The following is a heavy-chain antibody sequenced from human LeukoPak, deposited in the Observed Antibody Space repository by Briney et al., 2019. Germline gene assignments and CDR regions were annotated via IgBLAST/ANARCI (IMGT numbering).Heavy chain of an antibody. CDR2: INAGNGNT. V-gene: IGHV1-3*01. J-gene: IGHJ4*02. Sequence: GASVKVSCKASEYTFTSYAIHWVRRAPGQRLEWMGWINAGNGNTKYSQKFQGRVTITRDTSASTAYMELSSLRSEDTAVYYCARDNYYDSSGYYYRPGDYWGQGTLVTVSS. CDR1: EYTFTSYA. D-gene: IGHD3-22*01. CDR3: ARDNYYDSSGYYYRPGDY.